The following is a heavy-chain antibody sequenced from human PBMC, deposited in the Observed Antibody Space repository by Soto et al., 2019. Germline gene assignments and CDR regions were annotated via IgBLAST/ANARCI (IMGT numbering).Heavy chain of an antibody. Sequence: QVQLQQWGAGLLKPSETLSLTCAVYGGSFSGYYWSWIRQPPGKGLEWIGEINHSGSTNYNPSLKSRVTISVDTSKNQFSLKLSSVPAADTAVYYCARVGGWLQPYYFDYWGQGTLVTVSS. V-gene: IGHV4-34*01. CDR3: ARVGGWLQPYYFDY. CDR2: INHSGST. J-gene: IGHJ4*02. D-gene: IGHD5-12*01. CDR1: GGSFSGYY.